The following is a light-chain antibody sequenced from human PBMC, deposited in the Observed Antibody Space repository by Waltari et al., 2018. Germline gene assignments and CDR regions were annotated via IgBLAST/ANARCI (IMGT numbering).Light chain of an antibody. J-gene: IGKJ1*01. CDR1: QHISDDY. Sequence: DFQMTQSPSSLSASVGDTVTITCRASQHISDDYLAWYQQKPGKSPELLIYLASTLQFGVPSRFRGSGSGKDFTLTITSLQPEDVATYYCQRYNSAPWTFGQGTKV. CDR3: QRYNSAPWT. V-gene: IGKV1-27*01. CDR2: LAS.